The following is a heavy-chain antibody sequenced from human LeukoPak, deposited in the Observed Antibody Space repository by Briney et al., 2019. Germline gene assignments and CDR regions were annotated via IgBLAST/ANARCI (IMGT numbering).Heavy chain of an antibody. CDR1: GFTFSSYE. V-gene: IGHV3-48*03. J-gene: IGHJ4*02. CDR3: ARRYCSSTSCLLDY. D-gene: IGHD2-2*01. CDR2: ISSTSGSAS. Sequence: GGSLRLSCAASGFTFSSYEMNWVRLAPGKVLEWVSCISSTSGSASYYADSVKGRFTISRDNAKNSLYMQMNSLRAEDTAVYYCARRYCSSTSCLLDYWGQGTLVTVSS.